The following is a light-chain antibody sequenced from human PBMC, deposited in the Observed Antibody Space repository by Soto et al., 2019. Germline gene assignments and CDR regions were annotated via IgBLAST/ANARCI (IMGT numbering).Light chain of an antibody. Sequence: QSALTQPASVSGSPGQSIPISCTGTSRDVGRYHLVSWYQQHPGKAPKLMIYEVSKRPSGVSNRFSGSKSGNTASLTISGLQAEDEADYYCCSYAGSSTWVFGGGTKLTVL. CDR3: CSYAGSSTWV. CDR1: SRDVGRYHL. J-gene: IGLJ3*02. CDR2: EVS. V-gene: IGLV2-23*02.